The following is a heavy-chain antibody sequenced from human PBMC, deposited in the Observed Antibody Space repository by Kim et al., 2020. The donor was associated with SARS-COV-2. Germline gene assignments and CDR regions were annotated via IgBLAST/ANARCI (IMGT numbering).Heavy chain of an antibody. V-gene: IGHV3-23*01. CDR2: ISGSGGST. D-gene: IGHD5-12*01. CDR3: GKEGYYYYYYGMDV. Sequence: GGSLRLSCAASGFTFSSYAMSWVRQAPGKGLEWVSAISGSGGSTYYADSVKGRFTISRDNSKNTLYLQMNSLRAEDTAVYYCGKEGYYYYYYGMDVWGQGTTVTVSS. J-gene: IGHJ6*02. CDR1: GFTFSSYA.